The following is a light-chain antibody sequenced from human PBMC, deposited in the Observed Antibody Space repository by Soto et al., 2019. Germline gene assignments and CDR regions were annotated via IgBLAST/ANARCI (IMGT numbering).Light chain of an antibody. CDR3: AAWDDSLSGRV. V-gene: IGLV1-47*01. CDR2: RNN. Sequence: QAVVTQPPSASGTPGQRVTISCSGSSSNIGSNYVYWYPQLPGTAPKLLIYRNNQRPSGVPDRFSGSKSGTSASLAISGLRSEDEADYYCAAWDDSLSGRVFGGGTQLTVL. CDR1: SSNIGSNY. J-gene: IGLJ3*02.